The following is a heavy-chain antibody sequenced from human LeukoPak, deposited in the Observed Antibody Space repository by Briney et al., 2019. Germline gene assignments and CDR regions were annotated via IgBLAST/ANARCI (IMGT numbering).Heavy chain of an antibody. J-gene: IGHJ4*02. D-gene: IGHD5-18*01. Sequence: GGSLRLSCAASGFTFSSYAMHWVRQAPGKGLEWVAGISFDGSNKYYADSVKGRFTISRDNSKNTLYLQMSSLRAEDTAVYYCARGATRGYSYGPPRPDYWGQGTLVTVSS. V-gene: IGHV3-30*04. CDR3: ARGATRGYSYGPPRPDY. CDR1: GFTFSSYA. CDR2: ISFDGSNK.